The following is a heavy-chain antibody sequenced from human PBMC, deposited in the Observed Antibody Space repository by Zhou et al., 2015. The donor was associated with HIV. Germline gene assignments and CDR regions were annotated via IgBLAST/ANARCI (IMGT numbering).Heavy chain of an antibody. CDR1: GYTFTYNS. V-gene: IGHV1-46*01. CDR2: INPDGAVT. CDR3: ARDNDP. Sequence: VNLVQSGPEVERPGASVNIFCKASGYTFTYNSIHWVRQAPGQGLSGWGWINPDGAVTSYAPKFQGRLTMTSDTSTNTVFMTLNNLTSEDTALYFCARDNDPWGRGNSGHRLL. J-gene: IGHJ5*02.